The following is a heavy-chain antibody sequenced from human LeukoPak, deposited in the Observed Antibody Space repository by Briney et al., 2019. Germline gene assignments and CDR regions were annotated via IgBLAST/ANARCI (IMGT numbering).Heavy chain of an antibody. CDR1: GFTFSDYY. CDR2: ISSSGSTI. D-gene: IGHD3-10*01. J-gene: IGHJ5*02. V-gene: IGHV3-11*01. CDR3: ARLLWFGELIDWFDP. Sequence: PGGSLRLSCAASGFTFSDYYMSWIRQAPGEGLEWVSYISSSGSTIYYADSVKGQFTISRDNAKNSLYLQMNSLRAEDTAVYYCARLLWFGELIDWFDPWGQGTLVTVSS.